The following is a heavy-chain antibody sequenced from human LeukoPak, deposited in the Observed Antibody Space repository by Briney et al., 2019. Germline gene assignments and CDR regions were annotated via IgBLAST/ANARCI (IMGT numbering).Heavy chain of an antibody. J-gene: IGHJ4*02. Sequence: SETLSLTCTASGGSISSYYWSWIRQPAGKGLEWIGRIYTSGSTNYNPSLKSRVTMSVDTSKNQFSLKLSSVTAADTAVYYCARDAFSGSYRNFDYWGQGALVTVSS. CDR3: ARDAFSGSYRNFDY. D-gene: IGHD1-26*01. CDR1: GGSISSYY. V-gene: IGHV4-4*07. CDR2: IYTSGST.